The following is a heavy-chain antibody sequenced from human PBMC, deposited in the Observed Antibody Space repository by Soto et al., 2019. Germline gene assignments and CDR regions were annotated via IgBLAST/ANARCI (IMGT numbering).Heavy chain of an antibody. Sequence: GGSLRLSCAASGFTVSSNYMSWVRQAPGTGLEWVSVIYSGGSTYYADSVKGRFTISRDNSKNTLYLQMNSLSAEDTAVYYCARVERVGGAGAYYDFWTGGAYDYWGQGTLVTVSS. V-gene: IGHV3-53*01. CDR1: GFTVSSNY. CDR2: IYSGGST. J-gene: IGHJ4*02. CDR3: ARVERVGGAGAYYDFWTGGAYDY. D-gene: IGHD3-3*01.